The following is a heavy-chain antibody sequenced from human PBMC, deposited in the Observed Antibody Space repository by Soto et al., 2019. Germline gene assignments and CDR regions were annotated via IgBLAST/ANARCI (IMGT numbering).Heavy chain of an antibody. CDR1: GYTFTSYA. V-gene: IGHV1-3*01. CDR3: ARSIVVVTALDY. Sequence: ASVKVSCKASGYTFTSYAMHWVRQAPGQRLGWMGWNNAGNGNTKYSQKFQGRVTITRDTSASTAYMELSSLRSEDTAVYYCARSIVVVTALDYWGQGTLVTVSS. J-gene: IGHJ4*02. CDR2: NNAGNGNT. D-gene: IGHD2-21*02.